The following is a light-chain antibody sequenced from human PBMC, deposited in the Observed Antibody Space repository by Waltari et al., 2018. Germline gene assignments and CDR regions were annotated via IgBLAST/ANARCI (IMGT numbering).Light chain of an antibody. J-gene: IGKJ4*01. CDR3: QQYANFPLT. Sequence: DIQMTQSPSSLSASVGDRVTITCQASQDISNFLKWYQQKPGKAPKLLIYEASNSEPGVPSRFSVSAYGTDFTFTISSLQPEDIATYYCQQYANFPLTIGGGTKLEI. CDR2: EAS. CDR1: QDISNF. V-gene: IGKV1-33*01.